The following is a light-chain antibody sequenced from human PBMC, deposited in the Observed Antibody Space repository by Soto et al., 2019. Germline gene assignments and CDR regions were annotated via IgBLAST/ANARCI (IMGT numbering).Light chain of an antibody. V-gene: IGLV2-11*01. J-gene: IGLJ3*02. CDR2: DVS. Sequence: QSALTQPRSVSGSPGQSVTISCTGTSSDVGGYNYVSWYQQHPGKAPKLMIYDVSKRPSGVPDRFSGSKSGNTASLTISGLQGEDEADYYCCSYAGSYLWVFGGGTKLTVL. CDR1: SSDVGGYNY. CDR3: CSYAGSYLWV.